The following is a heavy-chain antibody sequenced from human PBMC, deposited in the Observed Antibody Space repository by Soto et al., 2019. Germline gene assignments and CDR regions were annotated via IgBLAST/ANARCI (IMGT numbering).Heavy chain of an antibody. CDR3: VRLSIEGPYFDPAFDS. CDR1: GFSLTNFD. J-gene: IGHJ4*02. V-gene: IGHV3-48*03. Sequence: EVQLVESGGGLVQPGGSLRLSCADSGFSLTNFDMSWVRQAPGKGLEWISDISNSGSLIYYADSVKVLFTISGDTARNSVYLQMNSLRAEDMAVYYCVRLSIEGPYFDPAFDSWGQGTRVGVSS. CDR2: ISNSGSLI. D-gene: IGHD3-9*01.